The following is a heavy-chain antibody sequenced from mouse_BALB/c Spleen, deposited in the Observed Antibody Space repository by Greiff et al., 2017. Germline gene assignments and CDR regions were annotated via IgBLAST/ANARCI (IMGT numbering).Heavy chain of an antibody. CDR1: GYTFTSYY. CDR2: INPSNGDT. D-gene: IGHD1-1*01. J-gene: IGHJ3*01. CDR3: TRSYYYGSSPFAY. Sequence: VQLQQSGAELVKPGASVKLSCKASGYTFTSYYVYWVKQRPGQGLEWIGEINPSNGDTNFNEKFKSKATLTVDKSSSTAYMQLSSLTSEDSAVYYCTRSYYYGSSPFAYWGRGTLVTVSA. V-gene: IGHV1S81*02.